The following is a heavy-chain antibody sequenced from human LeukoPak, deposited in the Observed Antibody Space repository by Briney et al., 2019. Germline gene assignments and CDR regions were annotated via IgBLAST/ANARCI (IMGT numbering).Heavy chain of an antibody. D-gene: IGHD5-24*01. CDR1: GGTFSSYA. J-gene: IGHJ6*03. Sequence: SVKVSCKASGGTFSSYAISWVRQAPGQGLEWMGGIIPIFGTANYAQKFQGRVTITADESTSTAYMELSSLRSEDTAVYYCARSRDGYNHYYYYYMDVWGKGTTVTISS. CDR3: ARSRDGYNHYYYYYMDV. CDR2: IIPIFGTA. V-gene: IGHV1-69*13.